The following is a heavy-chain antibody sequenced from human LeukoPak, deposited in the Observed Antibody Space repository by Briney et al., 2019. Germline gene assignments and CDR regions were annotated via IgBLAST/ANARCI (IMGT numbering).Heavy chain of an antibody. CDR3: GRGVLGPYYFDL. Sequence: AETLSLTCAVKGGTFRGYYWSWIRKPPGKGLDWIGEIHYTGATNYKPSLKSRVTISGDPSKNQVSLRVSSVTAADTAVYYCGRGVLGPYYFDLWGRGTLVTVSS. J-gene: IGHJ2*01. CDR2: IHYTGAT. D-gene: IGHD7-27*01. V-gene: IGHV4-34*01. CDR1: GGTFRGYY.